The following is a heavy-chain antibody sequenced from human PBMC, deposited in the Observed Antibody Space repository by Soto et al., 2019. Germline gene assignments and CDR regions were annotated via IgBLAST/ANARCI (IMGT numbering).Heavy chain of an antibody. Sequence: QVQLQQWGAGLLKPSETLSLTCAVYGGSFSGYYWNWIRQPPGKGLEWIGEINHRGSTNYNPSLKSRGTISVDTSKNQFFLELSSVTAADTAVYYCASRGGDGSYYLDYWGQGTLVTVSS. J-gene: IGHJ4*02. V-gene: IGHV4-34*01. CDR3: ASRGGDGSYYLDY. CDR2: INHRGST. D-gene: IGHD1-26*01. CDR1: GGSFSGYY.